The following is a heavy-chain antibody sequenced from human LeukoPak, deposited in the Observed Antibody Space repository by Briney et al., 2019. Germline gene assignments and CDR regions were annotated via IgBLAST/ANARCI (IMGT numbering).Heavy chain of an antibody. J-gene: IGHJ4*02. CDR3: AKGALIVGATTGFDY. D-gene: IGHD1-26*01. CDR2: ISWNSGNI. CDR1: GFTFSSYA. Sequence: PGGSLRLSCAASGFTFSSYAMSWVRQAPGKGLEWVSGISWNSGNIGYADSVKGRFTISRDNAKNSLYLQMNSLRAEDTALYYCAKGALIVGATTGFDYWGQGTLVTVSS. V-gene: IGHV3-9*01.